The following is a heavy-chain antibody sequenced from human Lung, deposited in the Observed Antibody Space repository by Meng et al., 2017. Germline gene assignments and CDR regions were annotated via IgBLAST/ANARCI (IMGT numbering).Heavy chain of an antibody. V-gene: IGHV3-15*04. Sequence: EVQVVESGGGFVKPGGSLRLSCAASGFTFSNAWMTWVRQAPGKGLEWIGRMESNVDGGTVDYAAAVKGRFFISRDDSENTLYLQMNSLKTEDTAVYYCSGHVDYWGHGTLVTVAS. J-gene: IGHJ4*01. CDR1: GFTFSNAW. CDR2: MESNVDGGTV. CDR3: SGHVDY.